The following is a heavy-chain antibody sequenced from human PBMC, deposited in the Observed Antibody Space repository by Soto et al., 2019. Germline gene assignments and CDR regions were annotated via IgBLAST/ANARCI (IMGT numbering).Heavy chain of an antibody. V-gene: IGHV3-30-3*01. CDR3: ARDRLGALNGVDI. J-gene: IGHJ6*02. Sequence: GGSLRLSCAASGFTFSTYALHWVRQAPGKGLDWVAVITFDGNSQYYADSVKGRFTISRDNSKSTVYLQMNSLSTEDTAVYYCARDRLGALNGVDIWGQGTTVTVSS. CDR1: GFTFSTYA. CDR2: ITFDGNSQ.